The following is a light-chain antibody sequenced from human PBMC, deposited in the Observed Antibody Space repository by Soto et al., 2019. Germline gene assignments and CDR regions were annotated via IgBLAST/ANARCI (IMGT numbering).Light chain of an antibody. V-gene: IGKV3-15*01. Sequence: EIMMTQSPATLSVSPGERATLSCRASQSVSSNLAWYQQKPGQAPRLLIYGAYIRATGIPARFSGSGSGTEFTLTISSLQSEDFAVYYCQQYNTWPPLTFGQGTKVEIK. J-gene: IGKJ1*01. CDR3: QQYNTWPPLT. CDR1: QSVSSN. CDR2: GAY.